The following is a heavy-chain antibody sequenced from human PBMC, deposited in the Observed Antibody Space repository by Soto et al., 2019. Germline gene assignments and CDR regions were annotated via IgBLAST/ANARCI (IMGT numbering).Heavy chain of an antibody. J-gene: IGHJ4*02. D-gene: IGHD3-22*01. V-gene: IGHV1-18*01. CDR3: ARDGYYDSSGYYEERCDY. CDR2: IRAYNGNT. CDR1: GYTFTSYG. Sequence: QVQLVQSGAEVKKPGASVKVSCKASGYTFTSYGISWVRQAPGQGLEWMGWIRAYNGNTNYAQKLQGRVTMTTDTSTSTAYMELRSLRSDDTAVYYCARDGYYDSSGYYEERCDYWGQGTLVTVSS.